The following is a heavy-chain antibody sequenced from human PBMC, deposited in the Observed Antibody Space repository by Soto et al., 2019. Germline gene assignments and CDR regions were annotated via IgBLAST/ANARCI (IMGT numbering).Heavy chain of an antibody. Sequence: SETLSLTCTVSGGSISSYYWSWIRQPPGKGLEWIAYINYSGSTNYNPSLKSRVTISVDTSRNQFSLKLSSVTAADTAVYYCAREFEGGVKFDPWGQGTLVTVSS. CDR2: INYSGST. CDR3: AREFEGGVKFDP. J-gene: IGHJ5*02. D-gene: IGHD3-16*01. CDR1: GGSISSYY. V-gene: IGHV4-59*01.